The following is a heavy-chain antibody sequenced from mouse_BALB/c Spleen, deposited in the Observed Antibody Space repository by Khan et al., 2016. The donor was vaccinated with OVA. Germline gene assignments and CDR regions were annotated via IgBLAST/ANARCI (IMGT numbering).Heavy chain of an antibody. CDR2: IDPPNGNT. CDR1: GLNIKDTD. V-gene: IGHV14-3*02. Sequence: EVELVESGAELVKPGATVKLSCTASGLNIKDTDMHWLKQWPEQGLEWIGRIDPPNGNTKYEPKFKGKVTITRDTSSNTAYLQLSSLTSEDTAVYYGARMAGKWGQGTTVTVSS. D-gene: IGHD2-3*01. J-gene: IGHJ2*01. CDR3: ARMAGK.